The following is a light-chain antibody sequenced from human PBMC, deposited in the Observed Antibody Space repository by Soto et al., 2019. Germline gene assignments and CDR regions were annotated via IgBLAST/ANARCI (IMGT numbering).Light chain of an antibody. V-gene: IGKV1-5*03. Sequence: DSQLTQSPSTLSASVGDRVTITCRASQSITNCLALYQQKPGKAPKLLIFAASSLRRGVPSRFSGSGSGTEFTLTISSLQPEDFATYYCQQHNPYSPYTFGQGTKLEIK. CDR1: QSITNC. CDR3: QQHNPYSPYT. J-gene: IGKJ2*01. CDR2: AAS.